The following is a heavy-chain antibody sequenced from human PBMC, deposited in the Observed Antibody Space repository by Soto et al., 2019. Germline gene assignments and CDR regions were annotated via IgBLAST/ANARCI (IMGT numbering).Heavy chain of an antibody. CDR3: AREGRRTALPTYCYYYGMDV. V-gene: IGHV6-1*01. CDR1: GNSVSSNIAA. D-gene: IGHD1-26*01. Sequence: PSQALPLTCAISGNSVSSNIAAWNWIRQSPSRGLEWLGRTYYRSKWYNDYAVSVKSRITINPDTSKNQFSLQLNSVTPEDTAVYYCAREGRRTALPTYCYYYGMDVWGQGTTVSVSS. CDR2: TYYRSKWYN. J-gene: IGHJ6*02.